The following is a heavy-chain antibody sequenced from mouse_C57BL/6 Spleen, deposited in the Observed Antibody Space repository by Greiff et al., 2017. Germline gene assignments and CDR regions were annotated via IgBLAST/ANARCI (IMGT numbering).Heavy chain of an antibody. CDR3: ARSEYYYGSWAMDY. D-gene: IGHD1-1*01. J-gene: IGHJ4*01. Sequence: QVPLKQSGAELVKPGASVKISCKASGYAFSSYWMNWVKQRPGKGLEWIGQIYPGDGDTNYNGKFKGKATLTADKSSSTAYMPLSSLTSEDSAVYFCARSEYYYGSWAMDYWGQGTSVTVSS. V-gene: IGHV1-80*01. CDR1: GYAFSSYW. CDR2: IYPGDGDT.